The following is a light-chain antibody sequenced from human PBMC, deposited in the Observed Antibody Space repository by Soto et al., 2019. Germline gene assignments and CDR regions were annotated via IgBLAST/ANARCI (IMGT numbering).Light chain of an antibody. CDR2: EVI. CDR3: QSYDSSLSGYV. Sequence: QSALTQPASVSGSPGQSITISCTGTSSDVGGYDYVSWYQHHPGKAPKLMIYEVISRPSGVPDRFSGSKSGTSASLAITGLQAEDEADYYCQSYDSSLSGYVFGTGTKLTVL. J-gene: IGLJ1*01. V-gene: IGLV2-14*01. CDR1: SSDVGGYDY.